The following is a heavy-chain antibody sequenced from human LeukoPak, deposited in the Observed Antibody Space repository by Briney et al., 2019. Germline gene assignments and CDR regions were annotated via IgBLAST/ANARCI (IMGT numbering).Heavy chain of an antibody. J-gene: IGHJ3*02. CDR1: GGSISSYY. CDR2: IYYSGST. D-gene: IGHD3-3*01. V-gene: IGHV4-59*01. Sequence: PSETLSLTCTVSGGSISSYYWSWIRQPPGKGLEWIGYIYYSGSTDYNPSLKSRVTISVDTSKNQFSLRLSSVTAADTAVYYCARDSSIFGVVNSAFDIWGQGKMVTVSS. CDR3: ARDSSIFGVVNSAFDI.